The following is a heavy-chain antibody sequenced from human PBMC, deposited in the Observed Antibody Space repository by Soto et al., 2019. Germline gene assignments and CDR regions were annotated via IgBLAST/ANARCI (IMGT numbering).Heavy chain of an antibody. CDR2: ISYDGSDQ. Sequence: VQVAEFGGGVVQPGRSLRLSCAGPTFTFSDFGFHWVRQAPGKGLEWVAMISYDGSDQYYGDSVQGRFTIYRDDSKNTVYLQMNSLRAEDTAMYYCAKSTYCNGGSCFPQYWGPGTLVTVSS. CDR1: TFTFSDFG. J-gene: IGHJ4*02. D-gene: IGHD2-15*01. V-gene: IGHV3-30*18. CDR3: AKSTYCNGGSCFPQY.